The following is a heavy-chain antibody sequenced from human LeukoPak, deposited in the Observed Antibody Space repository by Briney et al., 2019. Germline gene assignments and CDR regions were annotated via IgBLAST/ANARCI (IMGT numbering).Heavy chain of an antibody. J-gene: IGHJ3*02. CDR3: ARGIMVLGSFSSFDI. CDR2: IYPSGTK. V-gene: IGHV4-61*09. D-gene: IGHD4/OR15-4a*01. CDR1: GGSISSGSYS. Sequence: SETLSLTCTVSGGSISSGSYSWTWIRQSAGKGLEWIGHIYPSGTKNYNPSLNRRVTISLDTSKSQLSLKLNSVTAADTAVYYCARGIMVLGSFSSFDIWGQGTLVTVSS.